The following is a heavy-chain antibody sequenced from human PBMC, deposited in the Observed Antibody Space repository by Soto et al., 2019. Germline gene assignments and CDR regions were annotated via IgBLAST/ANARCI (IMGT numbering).Heavy chain of an antibody. CDR1: GYTLTELS. V-gene: IGHV1-24*01. D-gene: IGHD1-26*01. Sequence: ASVKVSCKVSGYTLTELSMHWVRQAPGKGLEWMGGFDPEDGETIYAQKFQGRVTMTEDTSTDTAYMELSSLRSEDTAVYYCASGIVGATLNWFDPWGQGTLVPVS. CDR3: ASGIVGATLNWFDP. J-gene: IGHJ5*02. CDR2: FDPEDGET.